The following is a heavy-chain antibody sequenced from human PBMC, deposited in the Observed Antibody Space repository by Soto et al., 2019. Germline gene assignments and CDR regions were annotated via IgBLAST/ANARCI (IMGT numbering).Heavy chain of an antibody. CDR3: AIGGRRVGTSLDY. V-gene: IGHV1-46*01. CDR1: GYTFTSYY. CDR2: INPSGGST. D-gene: IGHD2-2*01. Sequence: ASVTVSCKASGYTFTSYYMHRVGRAPGQGLEWMGIINPSGGSTSYAQKFQGRVTMTRDTNTSTVYMELSSLRSDDTAVYYCAIGGRRVGTSLDYWGQGTLVTVSS. J-gene: IGHJ4*02.